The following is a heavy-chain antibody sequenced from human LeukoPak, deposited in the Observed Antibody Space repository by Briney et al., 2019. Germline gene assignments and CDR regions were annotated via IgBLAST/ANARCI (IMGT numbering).Heavy chain of an antibody. Sequence: GGSLRLSCAASGFTFSSYGMSWVRQAPGKGLEWVSAISGSGGSTYYADSVKGRFTISRDNSKNTLYLQMNSLRAEDTAVYYCARDRTGEWELLDAFDIWGQGTMVTVSS. CDR3: ARDRTGEWELLDAFDI. J-gene: IGHJ3*02. D-gene: IGHD1-26*01. CDR1: GFTFSSYG. V-gene: IGHV3-23*01. CDR2: ISGSGGST.